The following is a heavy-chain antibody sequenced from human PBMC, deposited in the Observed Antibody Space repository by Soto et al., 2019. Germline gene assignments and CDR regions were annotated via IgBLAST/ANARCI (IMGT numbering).Heavy chain of an antibody. CDR3: ANLPLYGSGFDC. V-gene: IGHV3-9*01. CDR2: ISWNGAAT. CDR1: GFTFDDYA. J-gene: IGHJ4*02. Sequence: EVQLVEPGGGLVQPGGSLRLSCAASGFTFDDYAIHWVRQAPGKGLEWVSGISWNGAATGYMNSVKGRFSISRDNTKNTLYLHMNSLRSEDTAVYYCANLPLYGSGFDCWGQGTLVTVSS. D-gene: IGHD3-10*01.